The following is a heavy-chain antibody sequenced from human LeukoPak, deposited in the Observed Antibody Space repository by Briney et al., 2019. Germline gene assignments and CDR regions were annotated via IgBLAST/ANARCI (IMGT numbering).Heavy chain of an antibody. Sequence: PSETLSLTCAVSVGSLSVYYWSWIRQSPGKGLEWMGDIHHDGRTKYNSSFKGRITIFLVSSKNEVSLRLSPVTPADTALYFCARDVVPRDYGDTLNAYDLWGQGTMVTVS. CDR1: VGSLSVYY. D-gene: IGHD4-17*01. V-gene: IGHV4-34*01. CDR3: ARDVVPRDYGDTLNAYDL. CDR2: IHHDGRT. J-gene: IGHJ3*01.